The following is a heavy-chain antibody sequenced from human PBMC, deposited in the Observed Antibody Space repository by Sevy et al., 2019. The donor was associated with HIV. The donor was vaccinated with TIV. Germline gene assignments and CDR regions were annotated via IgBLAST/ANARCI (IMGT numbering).Heavy chain of an antibody. CDR1: GGTFNNYA. D-gene: IGHD3-16*01. J-gene: IGHJ5*02. CDR3: AKTGRVGLGNWLDP. CDR2: IISIFGTT. V-gene: IGHV1-69*13. Sequence: ASVKVSCKASGGTFNNYAISWVRQAPGQGLEWMGDIISIFGTTNYAQKFQGRVTITADESTKTAYMELSSLRSEDTAMYYCAKTGRVGLGNWLDPWGQGTLVTVSS.